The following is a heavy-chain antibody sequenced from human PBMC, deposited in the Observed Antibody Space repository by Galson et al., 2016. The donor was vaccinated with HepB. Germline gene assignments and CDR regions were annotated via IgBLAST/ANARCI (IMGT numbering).Heavy chain of an antibody. CDR3: AKTPKKGENGGLLNY. J-gene: IGHJ1*01. CDR2: ISTTGSTT. Sequence: SLRLSCAASGFTISNSVMTWVRQAPGMGLEWVSGISTTGSTTYYADSVKGRFTISRDNSKNTLYLQMSGLRADDTAVYYCAKTPKKGENGGLLNYWGQGILGTVSA. CDR1: GFTISNSV. D-gene: IGHD2-15*01. V-gene: IGHV3-23*01.